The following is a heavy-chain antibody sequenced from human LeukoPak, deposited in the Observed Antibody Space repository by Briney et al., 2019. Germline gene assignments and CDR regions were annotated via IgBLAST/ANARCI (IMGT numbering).Heavy chain of an antibody. Sequence: GGSLRLSCAASGFTFSKYGMYWARQAPGKGLEWVAFIRNDGRNKYYTESVKGRFTISRDNSKNTLYLQMNSLRAEDTAVYYCARDLNYGDLLDYWGQGTLVTVSS. CDR3: ARDLNYGDLLDY. V-gene: IGHV3-30*02. CDR1: GFTFSKYG. D-gene: IGHD4-17*01. CDR2: IRNDGRNK. J-gene: IGHJ4*02.